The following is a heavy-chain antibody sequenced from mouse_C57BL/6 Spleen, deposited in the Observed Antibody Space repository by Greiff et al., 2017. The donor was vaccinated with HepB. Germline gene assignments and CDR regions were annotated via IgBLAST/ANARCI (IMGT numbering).Heavy chain of an antibody. Sequence: VQLQQPGAELVKPGASVKLSCKASGYTFTSYWLPWVNQRPGQGLEWIGEIDPSDSYTNYIQKLKGKATLTGDTATSTAYMQLSRLTSEDPAVYYCARKRADCYGGAMAYWGQGTSVTVSS. J-gene: IGHJ4*01. CDR1: GYTFTSYW. D-gene: IGHD1-1*01. CDR2: IDPSDSYT. CDR3: ARKRADCYGGAMAY. V-gene: IGHV1-50*01.